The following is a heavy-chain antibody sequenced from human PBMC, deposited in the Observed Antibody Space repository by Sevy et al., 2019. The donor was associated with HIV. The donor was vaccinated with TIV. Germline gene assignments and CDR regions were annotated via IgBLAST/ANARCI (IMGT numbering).Heavy chain of an antibody. V-gene: IGHV3-20*04. CDR3: ARERSCGGDCYYFDY. CDR1: GLNFDDYG. J-gene: IGHJ4*02. Sequence: GGSLRLSCAASGLNFDDYGTSWVRQAPGKGLEWVSAINWNGVGTSYADSVKGRFTISRDNAKNSLYVQMNSLRAEDTALYYCARERSCGGDCYYFDYWGQGTLVTVSS. CDR2: INWNGVGT. D-gene: IGHD2-21*02.